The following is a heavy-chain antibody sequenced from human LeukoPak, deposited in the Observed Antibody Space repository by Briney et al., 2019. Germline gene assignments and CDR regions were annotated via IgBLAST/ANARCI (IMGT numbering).Heavy chain of an antibody. V-gene: IGHV3-23*01. D-gene: IGHD3-22*01. CDR2: ISGNGAGT. CDR3: AREDSSGYYYYFDY. J-gene: IGHJ4*02. Sequence: GGSLRLSCATSQFNFNNFGMTWVRQAPGEGLEWVASISGNGAGTQYADSVKGRFTISRDNAKNTLYLQMNSLRAEDTAVYYCAREDSSGYYYYFDYWGQGTLVTVSS. CDR1: QFNFNNFG.